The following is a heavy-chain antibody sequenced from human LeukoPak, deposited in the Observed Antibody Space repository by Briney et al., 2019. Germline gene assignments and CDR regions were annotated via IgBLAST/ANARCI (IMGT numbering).Heavy chain of an antibody. CDR3: ARSNYGPNYLDY. D-gene: IGHD3-10*01. Sequence: NPGGSLRLSCAASGFTFSSFTMNWVRQAPGKGLEWVSSISSTSSDIYYADSVKGRFTISRDNAKNSLYLQLNGLRADDTAVYYCARSNYGPNYLDYWGQGTLVTVSS. CDR2: ISSTSSDI. V-gene: IGHV3-21*01. J-gene: IGHJ4*02. CDR1: GFTFSSFT.